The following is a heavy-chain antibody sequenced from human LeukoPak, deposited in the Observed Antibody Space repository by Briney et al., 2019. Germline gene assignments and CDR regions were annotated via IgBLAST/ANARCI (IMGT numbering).Heavy chain of an antibody. CDR1: GFTFSSYG. J-gene: IGHJ6*02. CDR3: AKSRDGDCGYYYGMDV. Sequence: GRSLRLSCAASGFTFSSYGMHWVRQAPGKGLEWVAVISYDGSNKYYADSVKGRFTISRDNSKNTLYLQMNSLRAEDTAVYYCAKSRDGDCGYYYGMDVWGQGTTVTVSS. CDR2: ISYDGSNK. D-gene: IGHD2-21*02. V-gene: IGHV3-30*18.